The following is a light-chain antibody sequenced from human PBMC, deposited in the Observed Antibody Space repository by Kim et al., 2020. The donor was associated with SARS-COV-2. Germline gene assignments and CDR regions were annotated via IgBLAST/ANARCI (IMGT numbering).Light chain of an antibody. CDR1: QSVSSN. J-gene: IGKJ3*01. CDR3: QQYNNWPPFT. Sequence: SPGGGATLSCRASQSVSSNLAWYQQKPGQAPRLLIYGASTRATGIPARFSGSGSGTEFTLTISSLQSEDFAVYYCQQYNNWPPFTFGPGTKVDIK. CDR2: GAS. V-gene: IGKV3-15*01.